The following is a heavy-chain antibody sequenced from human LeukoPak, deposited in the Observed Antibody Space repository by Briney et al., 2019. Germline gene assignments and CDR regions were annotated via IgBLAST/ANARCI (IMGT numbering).Heavy chain of an antibody. CDR3: ARAPPDYYDSSAPPDY. CDR2: IYYSGST. Sequence: SETLSLTCTVSGGSISSGGCYWSWIRQHPGKGLEWIGYIYYSGSTYYNPSLKSRVTISVDTSKNQFSLKLSSVTAADTAVYYCARAPPDYYDSSAPPDYWGQGTLVTVSS. J-gene: IGHJ4*02. CDR1: GGSISSGGCY. V-gene: IGHV4-31*03. D-gene: IGHD3-22*01.